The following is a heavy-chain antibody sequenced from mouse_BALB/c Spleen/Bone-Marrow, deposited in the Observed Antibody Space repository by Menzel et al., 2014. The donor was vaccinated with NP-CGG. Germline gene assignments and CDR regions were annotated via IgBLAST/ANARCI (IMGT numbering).Heavy chain of an antibody. CDR2: ISSGGSYT. V-gene: IGHV5-9-3*01. J-gene: IGHJ4*01. CDR1: GFTFSTYA. CDR3: ARQDSYALDS. Sequence: EVQGVESGGTLVKPGGSLKLSCAASGFTFSTYAMSWVRQTPEERLEWVGTISSGGSYTYYPDSVKGRFTISRDNAKNTLYLQMSRLRSEDTAMYYCARQDSYALDSWGQGISVTVSS.